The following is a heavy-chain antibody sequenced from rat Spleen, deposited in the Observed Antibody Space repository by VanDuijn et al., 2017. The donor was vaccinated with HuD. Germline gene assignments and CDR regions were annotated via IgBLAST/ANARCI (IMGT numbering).Heavy chain of an antibody. J-gene: IGHJ4*01. CDR2: ISYDGSDT. CDR3: ARHLYYDGSSSYVMDA. Sequence: EVQLVESGGGLAPPGRSLKLSCAASGFTFSDYYMAWVRQAPTKGLEWVATISYDGSDTYYRDSVKGRFTISRDNAKNTLFLQMDSLRSEDTATYYCARHLYYDGSSSYVMDAWGQGASVTVSS. D-gene: IGHD1-12*02. CDR1: GFTFSDYY. V-gene: IGHV5-29*01.